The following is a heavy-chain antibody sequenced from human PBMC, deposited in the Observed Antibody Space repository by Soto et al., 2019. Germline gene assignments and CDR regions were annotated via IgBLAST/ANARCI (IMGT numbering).Heavy chain of an antibody. CDR1: GFIFSNFA. CDR2: IWHDGSNK. J-gene: IGHJ4*01. CDR3: VTAFHQLTPGD. Sequence: QVQLVESGGGVVQPGRSLRLSCAASGFIFSNFAMHWVRQARGQGLEWVAIIWHDGSNKFYADSVKGRFTISRDDSNTSLYLQMNSLRAEDTAMYYCVTAFHQLTPGDWGHGTLVIVAS. D-gene: IGHD6-6*01. V-gene: IGHV3-33*01.